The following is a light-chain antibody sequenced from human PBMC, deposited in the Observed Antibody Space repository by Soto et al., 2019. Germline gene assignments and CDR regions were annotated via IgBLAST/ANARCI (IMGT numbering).Light chain of an antibody. CDR3: CSFAVGAALV. CDR2: EGT. CDR1: SSNVGTYDL. J-gene: IGLJ2*01. V-gene: IGLV2-23*01. Sequence: QSALTQPASVSASAGLSITISCTGASSNVGTYDLVSWYQHHPDKAPKLIIYEGTKRPSGISSRFSGSKSGNTASLTISGLQAEDAADYYCCSFAVGAALVFGGGTKVTV.